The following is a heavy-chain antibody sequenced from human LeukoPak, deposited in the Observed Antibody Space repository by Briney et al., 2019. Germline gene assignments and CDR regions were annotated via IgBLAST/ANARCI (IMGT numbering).Heavy chain of an antibody. D-gene: IGHD1-26*01. J-gene: IGHJ4*02. CDR2: IDPNNSDS. V-gene: IGHV1-2*02. Sequence: ASVTVSFKSSGYTFTGYYLHWVRQAPGQGLSWMGWIDPNNSDSHYAQNFQGRVTMTRDTSISTAYMELSRLRSDDTAVYYCARVADYSPGLTIVPYWGQGTLVTVSS. CDR3: ARVADYSPGLTIVPY. CDR1: GYTFTGYY.